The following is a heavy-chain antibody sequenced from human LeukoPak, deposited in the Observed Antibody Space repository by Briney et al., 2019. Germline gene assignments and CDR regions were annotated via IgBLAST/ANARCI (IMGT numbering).Heavy chain of an antibody. V-gene: IGHV3-48*02. J-gene: IGHJ3*01. D-gene: IGHD1-26*01. CDR3: ARPSGVGTTTQGAFDL. Sequence: PGGSLRLSCAASGFTFSNYNMNWVRQAPGKGLEWVSYISDSSSTIYYADSVKGRFTISRDNAKSSLYLQMNSLRDEDTAVYYCARPSGVGTTTQGAFDLWGQGTMVTVSS. CDR2: ISDSSSTI. CDR1: GFTFSNYN.